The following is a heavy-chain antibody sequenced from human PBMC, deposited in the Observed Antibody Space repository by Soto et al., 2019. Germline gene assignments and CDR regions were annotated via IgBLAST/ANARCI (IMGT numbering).Heavy chain of an antibody. D-gene: IGHD6-6*01. Sequence: PSETLSLTCAVYGGSFSGYYWSWIRQPPGKGLEWIGEINHSGSTNYNPSLKSRVTISVDTSKNQFSLKLSSVTAADTAVYYCARGPEYSSSSVGMDVWGQGTTVTVSS. V-gene: IGHV4-34*01. CDR1: GGSFSGYY. CDR3: ARGPEYSSSSVGMDV. CDR2: INHSGST. J-gene: IGHJ6*02.